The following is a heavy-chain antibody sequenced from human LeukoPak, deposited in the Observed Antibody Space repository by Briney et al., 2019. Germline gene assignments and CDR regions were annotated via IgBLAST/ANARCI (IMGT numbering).Heavy chain of an antibody. Sequence: GASVKVSCKASGYTFTSYYMHWVRQAPGQGLEWMGIINPSGGSTSYAQKFQGRVTMTRDTSTSTVYMELSSLRAEDTAVYYCARVSYDTSAYPTTDYFDYWGQGTLVTVSS. J-gene: IGHJ4*02. D-gene: IGHD3-22*01. V-gene: IGHV1-46*01. CDR1: GYTFTSYY. CDR3: ARVSYDTSAYPTTDYFDY. CDR2: INPSGGST.